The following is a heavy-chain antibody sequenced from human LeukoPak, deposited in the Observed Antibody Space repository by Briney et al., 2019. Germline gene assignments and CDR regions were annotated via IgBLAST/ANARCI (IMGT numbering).Heavy chain of an antibody. CDR3: ARGKPSSSGYYWDFDL. D-gene: IGHD3-22*01. CDR1: GGSFSGYY. CDR2: INHSGST. V-gene: IGHV4-34*01. J-gene: IGHJ2*01. Sequence: SETLSLTCAVYGGSFSGYYWSWIRQPPGKGLEWIGEINHSGSTNYNPSLKSRVTISVDTSKNQFSLKLSSVTAADTAVYYCARGKPSSSGYYWDFDLWGRGTLVTVSS.